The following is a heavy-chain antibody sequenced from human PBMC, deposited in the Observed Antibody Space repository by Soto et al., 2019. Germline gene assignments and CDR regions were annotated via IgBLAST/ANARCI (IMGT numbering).Heavy chain of an antibody. V-gene: IGHV1-18*01. CDR3: ARDTDNVVEVLSEEYYDILTGYDAAFDI. D-gene: IGHD3-9*01. Sequence: QVQLVQSGAEVKKPGASVKVSCKASGYTFTSYGISWVRQAPGQGLEWMGWISAYNGNTNYAQKLQGRVTMTTDTSTSTAYMELRSLRSDDTAVYYCARDTDNVVEVLSEEYYDILTGYDAAFDIWGQGTMVTVSS. CDR2: ISAYNGNT. CDR1: GYTFTSYG. J-gene: IGHJ3*02.